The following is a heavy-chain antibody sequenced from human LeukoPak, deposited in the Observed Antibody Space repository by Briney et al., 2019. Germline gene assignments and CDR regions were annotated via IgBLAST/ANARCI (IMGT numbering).Heavy chain of an antibody. D-gene: IGHD3-10*01. J-gene: IGHJ4*02. CDR3: ASPRDYYGSGSYYTWDY. Sequence: PGGSLRLSCAASGFTFSSYAVSWVRQAPGKGLEWVSAISGSGGSTYYADSVKGRFTISRDNSKNTLYLQMNSLRAEDTAVYYCASPRDYYGSGSYYTWDYWGQGTLVTVSS. V-gene: IGHV3-23*01. CDR2: ISGSGGST. CDR1: GFTFSSYA.